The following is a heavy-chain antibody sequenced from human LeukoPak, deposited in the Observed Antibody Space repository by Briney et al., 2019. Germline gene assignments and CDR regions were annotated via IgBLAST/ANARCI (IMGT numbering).Heavy chain of an antibody. D-gene: IGHD2-8*02. CDR2: IYTSGST. CDR3: AREILVGAQFDY. J-gene: IGHJ4*02. V-gene: IGHV4-61*02. CDR1: GGSISSGSYY. Sequence: SQTLSLTRTVSGGSISSGSYYWSWIRQPAGKGLEWIGRIYTSGSTNYNPSLKSRVTISVDTSKNQFSLKLSSVTAADTAVYYCAREILVGAQFDYWGQGTLVTVSS.